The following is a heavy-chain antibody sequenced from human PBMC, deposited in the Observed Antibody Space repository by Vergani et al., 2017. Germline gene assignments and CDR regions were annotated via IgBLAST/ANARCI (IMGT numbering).Heavy chain of an antibody. CDR1: GGSISSGGYS. CDR3: ARGGRDTMVRGVIEDFDY. CDR2: INHSGST. V-gene: IGHV4-30-2*01. Sequence: QLQLQESGSGLVKPSQTLSLTCAVSGGSISSGGYSWSWIRQPPGKGLEWIGEINHSGSTNYNPSLKSRVTISVDTSKNQFSLKLSSVTAADTAVYYCARGGRDTMVRGVIEDFDYWGQGTLVTVSS. J-gene: IGHJ4*02. D-gene: IGHD3-10*01.